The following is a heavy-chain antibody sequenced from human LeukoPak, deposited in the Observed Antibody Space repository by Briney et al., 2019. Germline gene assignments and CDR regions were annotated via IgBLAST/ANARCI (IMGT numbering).Heavy chain of an antibody. V-gene: IGHV3-33*01. CDR3: TGDIRSWYFDL. CDR2: IWSDGSST. D-gene: IGHD3-3*02. Sequence: PGGSLRLSCAAFEFTFRKYGMHWVRQAPGKGLEWVAVIWSDGSSTYYADSVKGRFTISRDNSKNMLSLQMNSLRAEDTAVYYCTGDIRSWYFDLWGRGTRVTVSS. J-gene: IGHJ2*01. CDR1: EFTFRKYG.